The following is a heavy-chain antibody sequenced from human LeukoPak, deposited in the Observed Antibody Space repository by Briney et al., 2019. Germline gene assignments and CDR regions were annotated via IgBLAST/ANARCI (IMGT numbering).Heavy chain of an antibody. J-gene: IGHJ2*01. V-gene: IGHV1-24*01. Sequence: ASVKVFCKVSGYTLTELSMHWVRQAPGKGLEWMGGFDPEDGETIYAQKFQGRVTMTEDTSTDTAYMELRSLRSDDAAIYYCARVPPSTSRFWYFDIWGRGTLVTVSS. D-gene: IGHD2/OR15-2a*01. CDR2: FDPEDGET. CDR1: GYTLTELS. CDR3: ARVPPSTSRFWYFDI.